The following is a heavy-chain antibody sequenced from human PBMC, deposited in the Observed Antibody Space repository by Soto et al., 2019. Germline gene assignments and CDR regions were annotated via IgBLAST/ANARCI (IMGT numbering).Heavy chain of an antibody. CDR3: ARGLGYYDSSGPLGY. CDR1: GGTFSSYA. CDR2: IIPIFGTA. D-gene: IGHD3-22*01. Sequence: GASVKVSCKASGGTFSSYAISWVRQAPGQGLEWMGGIIPIFGTANYAQKFQGRVTITADESTSTAYMELSSLRSEDTAVYYCARGLGYYDSSGPLGYWGQGTLVTVSS. V-gene: IGHV1-69*13. J-gene: IGHJ4*02.